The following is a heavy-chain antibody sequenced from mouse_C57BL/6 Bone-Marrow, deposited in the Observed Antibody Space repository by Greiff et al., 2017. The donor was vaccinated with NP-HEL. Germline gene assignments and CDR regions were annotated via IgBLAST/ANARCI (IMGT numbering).Heavy chain of an antibody. CDR2: IRSKSNNYAT. V-gene: IGHV10-1*01. D-gene: IGHD2-4*01. Sequence: EVKVVESGGGLVQPKGSLKLSCAASGFSFNTYAMNWVRQAPGKGLEWVARIRSKSNNYATYYADSVKDRFTISRDDSESMLYLQMNNLKTEDTAMYYCVRRGLGGLYYAMDYWGQGTSVTVSS. CDR1: GFSFNTYA. J-gene: IGHJ4*01. CDR3: VRRGLGGLYYAMDY.